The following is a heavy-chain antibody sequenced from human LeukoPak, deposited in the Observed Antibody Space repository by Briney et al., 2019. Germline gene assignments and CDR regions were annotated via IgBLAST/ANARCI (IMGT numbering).Heavy chain of an antibody. CDR2: IYYSGST. Sequence: SETLSLTCTVSGGSISSYYWSWIRQPPGKGLEWIGYIYYSGSTNYNPSLKSRVTISVDTSKNQFALKLSSVTAADAAVYYCAGSGDTIGAFDGWGQGTMVTVSS. V-gene: IGHV4-59*01. CDR1: GGSISSYY. CDR3: AGSGDTIGAFDG. J-gene: IGHJ3*01. D-gene: IGHD3-10*01.